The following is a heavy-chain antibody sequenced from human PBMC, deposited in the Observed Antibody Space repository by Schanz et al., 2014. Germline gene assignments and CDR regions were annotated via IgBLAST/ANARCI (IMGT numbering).Heavy chain of an antibody. CDR3: ARGKGPRGWFDP. CDR1: GGSISSGGYY. CDR2: INHSGVT. V-gene: IGHV4-39*07. Sequence: QLQLQESGPGLVKPSQTLSLTCTVSGGSISSGGYYWSWIRQPPGKGLEWIGEINHSGVTNYNPSLEIRLTILVDMSKHQVYLKMTSVTAADTAVYYCARGKGPRGWFDPWGQGTLVTVSS. D-gene: IGHD3-10*01. J-gene: IGHJ5*02.